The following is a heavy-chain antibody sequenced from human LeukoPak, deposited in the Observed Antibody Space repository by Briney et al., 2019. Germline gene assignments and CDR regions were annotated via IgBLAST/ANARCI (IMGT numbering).Heavy chain of an antibody. Sequence: PGGSLRLSCAASGFTFSSYSMNWVRQAPGKGLEWVSSISSSSSYIYYADSVKGRFTISRDNAKNSLYLQMNSLRAEDTAVYYCAYCGGDCHDAFDIWGQGTMVTVSS. V-gene: IGHV3-21*01. CDR2: ISSSSSYI. CDR3: AYCGGDCHDAFDI. J-gene: IGHJ3*02. CDR1: GFTFSSYS. D-gene: IGHD2-21*02.